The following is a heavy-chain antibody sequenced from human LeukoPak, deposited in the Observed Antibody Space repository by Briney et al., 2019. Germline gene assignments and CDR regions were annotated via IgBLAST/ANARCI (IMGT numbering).Heavy chain of an antibody. CDR2: LYSDGST. V-gene: IGHV3-53*01. D-gene: IGHD1-26*01. CDR1: GFTVSSNY. CDR3: AEEVGNTYPTFDY. Sequence: GGSLRLSCAASGFTVSSNYMSWVRQAPGKGLEWVSVLYSDGSTYYADSVKGRFTISRDNSKNTLYLQMNSLRAEDTALYYCAEEVGNTYPTFDYWGQGTLVTVSS. J-gene: IGHJ4*02.